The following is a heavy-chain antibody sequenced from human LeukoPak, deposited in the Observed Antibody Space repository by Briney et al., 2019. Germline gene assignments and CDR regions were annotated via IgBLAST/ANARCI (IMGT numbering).Heavy chain of an antibody. D-gene: IGHD5-24*01. CDR2: IYHSGST. CDR3: ASGSRDGYLQGAFDI. J-gene: IGHJ3*02. V-gene: IGHV4-30-2*01. Sequence: PSQTLSLTCAVSGGSISSGGYSWSWIRQPPGKGLEWIGYIYHSGSTYYNPSLKSRVTISVDRSKNQFSLKLSSVTAADTAVYYCASGSRDGYLQGAFDIWGQGTMVTVSS. CDR1: GGSISSGGYS.